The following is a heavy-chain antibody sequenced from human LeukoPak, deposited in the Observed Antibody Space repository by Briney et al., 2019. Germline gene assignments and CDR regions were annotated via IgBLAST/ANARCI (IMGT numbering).Heavy chain of an antibody. V-gene: IGHV3-53*01. J-gene: IGHJ5*02. CDR1: GFIVSSNY. CDR2: IYSGGGT. CDR3: AKAGTSDTVVNWFDP. D-gene: IGHD4-23*01. Sequence: GGSLRLSCAASGFIVSSNYMSWVRQAPGKGLEWVSVIYSGGGTYYADSVKGRFTISRDNSKYTLYLQINSLRAEDAAVYYCAKAGTSDTVVNWFDPWGQGTLVTVSS.